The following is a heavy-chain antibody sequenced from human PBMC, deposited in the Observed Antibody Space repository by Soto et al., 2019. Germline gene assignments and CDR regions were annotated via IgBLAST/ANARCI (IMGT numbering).Heavy chain of an antibody. J-gene: IGHJ4*02. V-gene: IGHV3-30*03. Sequence: GGSLRLSCAASGFTFSSYGMHWVRQAPGKGLEWVAVISYDGSNKYYADSVKGRFTISRDNSKNTLYLQMNSLRAEDTAVYYCARSLGQLGLDYWGQGTLVTVSS. CDR3: ARSLGQLGLDY. CDR2: ISYDGSNK. CDR1: GFTFSSYG. D-gene: IGHD6-6*01.